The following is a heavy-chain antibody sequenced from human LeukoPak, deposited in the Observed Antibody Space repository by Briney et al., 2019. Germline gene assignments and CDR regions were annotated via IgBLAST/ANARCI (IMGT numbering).Heavy chain of an antibody. CDR2: ISSNGGST. Sequence: PGGSLRLSCAASGFTFSSYATHWVRQAPGKGLEYVSAISSNGGSTYYANSVKGRFTISRDNSKNTLYLQMGSLRAEDMAVYYCARSGSYLYYFDYWGQGTLVTVSS. D-gene: IGHD1-26*01. CDR3: ARSGSYLYYFDY. J-gene: IGHJ4*02. CDR1: GFTFSSYA. V-gene: IGHV3-64*01.